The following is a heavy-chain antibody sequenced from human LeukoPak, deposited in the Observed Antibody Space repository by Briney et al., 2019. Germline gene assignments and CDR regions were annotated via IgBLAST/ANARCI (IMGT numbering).Heavy chain of an antibody. CDR3: AREWDLPGAYYMDV. J-gene: IGHJ6*03. D-gene: IGHD1-26*01. V-gene: IGHV3-74*01. CDR1: EFAFSTYW. CDR2: ISRDGSNT. Sequence: GGSLRLSCAASEFAFSTYWMHWVRQAPGKGLVWVSRISRDGSNTFYADSVKGRFTISRDNAKNTLYLQMNSLRGDDTAVYYCAREWDLPGAYYMDVWGKGTTVTVSS.